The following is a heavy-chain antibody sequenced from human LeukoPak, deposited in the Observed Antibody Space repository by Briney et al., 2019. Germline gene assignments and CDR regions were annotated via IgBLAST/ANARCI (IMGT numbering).Heavy chain of an antibody. Sequence: SVKVSCKASGGTFSSYAISGVRQARGQGGEGMGGIIHILGTGNYAQKFQGRVTMTTDTSTSTVYMELSSLRSEDTAVYYCARGFREQQLDYWGQGTLVTVSS. J-gene: IGHJ4*02. CDR2: IIHILGTG. CDR3: ARGFREQQLDY. V-gene: IGHV1-69*05. D-gene: IGHD6-13*01. CDR1: GGTFSSYA.